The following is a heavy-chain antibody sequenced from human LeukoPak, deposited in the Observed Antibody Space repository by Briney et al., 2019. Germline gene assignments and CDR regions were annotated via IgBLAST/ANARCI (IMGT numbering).Heavy chain of an antibody. CDR1: GYRLTNNW. V-gene: IGHV5-51*01. J-gene: IGHJ4*02. Sequence: GESLKISCKVSGYRLTNNWIGWVRQVPGKGLEWMGIIYPGYSDTRYSPSFQGQVTFSVDTSTSTVYLQWSSLKASDTAIYALSSSLDYWGQGTLVTLSS. D-gene: IGHD6-13*01. CDR3: SSSLDY. CDR2: IYPGYSDT.